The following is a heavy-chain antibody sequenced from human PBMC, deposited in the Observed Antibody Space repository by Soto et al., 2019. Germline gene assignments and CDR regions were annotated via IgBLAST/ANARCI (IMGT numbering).Heavy chain of an antibody. CDR1: GYTFTGYY. D-gene: IGHD3-3*01. J-gene: IGHJ3*02. Sequence: ASVKVSCKASGYTFTGYYMHWVRQAPGQGLEWMGWINPNSGGTNYAQKFQGRVTMTRDTSISTAYMELSRLRSDDKAVYYCARRRGRNDFWSGYYENDAFDIWGQGTMVTVSS. V-gene: IGHV1-2*02. CDR3: ARRRGRNDFWSGYYENDAFDI. CDR2: INPNSGGT.